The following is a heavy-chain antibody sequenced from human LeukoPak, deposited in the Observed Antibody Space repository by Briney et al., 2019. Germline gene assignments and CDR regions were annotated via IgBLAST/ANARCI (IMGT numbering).Heavy chain of an antibody. Sequence: ASVTVSCKASGYTFSSFALNWVRQAPGQGLEWIGWINTNTGNPTYAQDFTGRFVFSLDPSVRTAYLQINSLKTEDTALYYSARDFVRQASASWGQGTLVTVSS. CDR2: INTNTGNP. D-gene: IGHD2-8*01. J-gene: IGHJ5*02. CDR3: ARDFVRQASAS. CDR1: GYTFSSFA. V-gene: IGHV7-4-1*02.